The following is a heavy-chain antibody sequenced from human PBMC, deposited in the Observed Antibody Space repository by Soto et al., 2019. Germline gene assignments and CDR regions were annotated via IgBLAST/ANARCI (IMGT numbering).Heavy chain of an antibody. CDR3: ARRAGRYFDWPYKGSDVFDI. CDR2: TYYRSEWYN. CDR1: RDSVSSNSAT. V-gene: IGHV6-1*01. Sequence: SQTLSLTCGISRDSVSSNSATWNWIRQSPSRGLEWLGRTYYRSEWYNDYAVSVKSRITINPDTSKNQFSLQLKSVTPEDTAVYYCARRAGRYFDWPYKGSDVFDISGQATVVTVSS. D-gene: IGHD3-9*01. J-gene: IGHJ3*02.